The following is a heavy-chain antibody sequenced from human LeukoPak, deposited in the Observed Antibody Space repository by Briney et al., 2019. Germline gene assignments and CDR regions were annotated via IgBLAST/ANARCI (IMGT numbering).Heavy chain of an antibody. CDR1: GGSFSGYY. CDR3: ARERADYGRFYFDY. J-gene: IGHJ4*02. Sequence: PSETLSLTCAVYGGSFSGYYWSWIRQPPGKGLEWIGEINHSGSTNYNPSLKSRVTISVDTPKNQFSLKLSSVTAADTAVYYCARERADYGRFYFDYWGQGTLVTVSS. D-gene: IGHD4-17*01. CDR2: INHSGST. V-gene: IGHV4-34*01.